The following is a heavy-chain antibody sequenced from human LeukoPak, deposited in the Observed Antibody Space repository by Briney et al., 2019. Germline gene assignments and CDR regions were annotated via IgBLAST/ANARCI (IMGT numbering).Heavy chain of an antibody. Sequence: ASVKVSCKASGYTFTGYYMHWVRQAPGQGLEWMGWINPNSGGTNYAQKFQGRVTMTRDTSISTAYMELSSLRSEDTAVYYCAARPPYSGYEDGDYWGQGTLVTVSS. CDR3: AARPPYSGYEDGDY. CDR1: GYTFTGYY. J-gene: IGHJ4*02. V-gene: IGHV1-2*02. D-gene: IGHD5-12*01. CDR2: INPNSGGT.